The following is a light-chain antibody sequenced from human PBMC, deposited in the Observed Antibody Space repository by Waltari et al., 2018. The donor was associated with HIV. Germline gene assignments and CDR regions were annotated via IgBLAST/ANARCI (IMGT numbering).Light chain of an antibody. CDR2: KNT. CDR3: LSADSSGTYV. CDR1: ASPKPY. J-gene: IGLJ1*01. Sequence: SSELTQPPSVSVSPGQTARITCSGAASPKPYNHWFQQKPGQAPLVVIHKNTERPSGIPERFSASRSGTTVTLTISGVQTDDEADYYCLSADSSGTYVFGPGTTVTVL. V-gene: IGLV3-25*03.